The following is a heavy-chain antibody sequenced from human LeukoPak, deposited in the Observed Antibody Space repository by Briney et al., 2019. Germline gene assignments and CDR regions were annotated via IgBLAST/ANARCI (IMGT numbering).Heavy chain of an antibody. J-gene: IGHJ4*02. V-gene: IGHV4-61*02. D-gene: IGHD1-26*01. CDR3: ARAVGATMHY. Sequence: SETLSLTCTVSGNSISSGDYYWSWIRQPAGKGLEWIGRIYTSGSTNYNPSLKSRVTISVDTSKNQFSLKLSSVTAADTAVYYCARAVGATMHYGGQGTLVTVSS. CDR1: GNSISSGDYY. CDR2: IYTSGST.